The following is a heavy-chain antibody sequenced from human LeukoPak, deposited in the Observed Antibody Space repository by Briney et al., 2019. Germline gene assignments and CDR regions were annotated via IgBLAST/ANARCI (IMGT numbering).Heavy chain of an antibody. CDR1: GYTFSTYD. D-gene: IGHD6-6*01. Sequence: GASVKVSCKASGYTFSTYDINWVRQATGQGLEWMGWMNPNSGNTGYAQKFQGRVTITRDTSITTAYMELSSLRSEDTAMYYCAIPRGSSLGDAFDIWGQGTMVTVSS. J-gene: IGHJ3*02. CDR2: MNPNSGNT. V-gene: IGHV1-8*03. CDR3: AIPRGSSLGDAFDI.